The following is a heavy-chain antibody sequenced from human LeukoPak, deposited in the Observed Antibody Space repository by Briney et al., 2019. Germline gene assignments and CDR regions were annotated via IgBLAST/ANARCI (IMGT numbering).Heavy chain of an antibody. D-gene: IGHD4-17*01. J-gene: IGHJ4*02. V-gene: IGHV3-74*01. Sequence: GGSLRLSCAASGFTFSSYWMHWVRQAPGKGLVWVSRINSDGSSTIYADSVKGRFTISRDNAKNTLYLQMNSLRAEDTAVYYCASLEWTTVTTGGDYWGQGTLVTVSS. CDR3: ASLEWTTVTTGGDY. CDR1: GFTFSSYW. CDR2: INSDGSST.